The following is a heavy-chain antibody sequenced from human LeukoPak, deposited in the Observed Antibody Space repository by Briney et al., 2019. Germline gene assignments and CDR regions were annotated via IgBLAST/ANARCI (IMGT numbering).Heavy chain of an antibody. V-gene: IGHV1-3*01. CDR2: INAGNGNT. CDR1: GYTFTSYA. D-gene: IGHD3-10*01. J-gene: IGHJ6*04. CDR3: ARVITLVRGHGMDV. Sequence: ASVKVPCKASGYTFTSYAMHWVRQAPGQRLEWMGWINAGNGNTKYSQKFQDRVTITRDTSASTAYMELSSLRSEDTAVYYCARVITLVRGHGMDVWGKGTTVTVSS.